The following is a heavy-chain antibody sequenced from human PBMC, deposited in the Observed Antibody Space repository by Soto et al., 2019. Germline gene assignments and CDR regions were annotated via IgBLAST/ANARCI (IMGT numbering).Heavy chain of an antibody. J-gene: IGHJ6*02. Sequence: PSEPMSLTCTVSGGSISSYYWSWIRQPPGKGLEWIGYIYYSGSTNYNPSLKSRVTISVDTSKNQFSLKLSSVTAADTAVYYCARGIRLSRSYYYGMDVWGQGTTVTVSS. CDR3: ARGIRLSRSYYYGMDV. CDR2: IYYSGST. CDR1: GGSISSYY. V-gene: IGHV4-59*01.